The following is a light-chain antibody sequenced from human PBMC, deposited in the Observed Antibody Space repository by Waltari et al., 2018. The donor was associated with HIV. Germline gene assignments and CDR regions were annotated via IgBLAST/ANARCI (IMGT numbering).Light chain of an antibody. CDR3: QQYHFWPLT. J-gene: IGKJ4*01. Sequence: EVLMTQSPATLSVSPGEKPMVSCRANHRVVTNVARYQQKSVRPPRLIIYGASTRAPGVPVRVAAGGSGTDFTLAISSLQSDDFAVYFCQQYHFWPLTFGGGTRVEIK. V-gene: IGKV3-15*01. CDR2: GAS. CDR1: HRVVTN.